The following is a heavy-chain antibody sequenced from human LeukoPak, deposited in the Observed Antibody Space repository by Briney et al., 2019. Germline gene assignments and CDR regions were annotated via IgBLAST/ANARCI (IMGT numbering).Heavy chain of an antibody. J-gene: IGHJ4*02. CDR2: ISWNSGYI. V-gene: IGHV3-9*01. D-gene: IGHD6-19*01. Sequence: PGGSLRLSCAASGFTFDNYAMHWVRQAPGKGLEWLSIISWNSGYIGYADSVKGRFTISRDNAKKSLDLQMNSLRAEDTAFYYCAKVRGTYSSGYFFDYWYRGTLVTVSS. CDR1: GFTFDNYA. CDR3: AKVRGTYSSGYFFDY.